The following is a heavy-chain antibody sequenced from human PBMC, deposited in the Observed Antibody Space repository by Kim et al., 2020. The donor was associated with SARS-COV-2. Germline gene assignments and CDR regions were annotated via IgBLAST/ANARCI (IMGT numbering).Heavy chain of an antibody. J-gene: IGHJ4*02. D-gene: IGHD1-26*01. V-gene: IGHV3-74*01. Sequence: YAESVKRRFTIFRDNAKSTLYLQMNILRAEDTAVYYCASRLYTGTYYYFDYWGQGTLVTVSS. CDR3: ASRLYTGTYYYFDY.